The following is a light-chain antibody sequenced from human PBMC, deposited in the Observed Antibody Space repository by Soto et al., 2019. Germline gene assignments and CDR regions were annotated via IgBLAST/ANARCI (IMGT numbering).Light chain of an antibody. Sequence: DIVMTQSPLSLPVTPGEPASISCRSSQSLLLSNGYNYLDWYLQKPGQSPQLLIYLGSDRASGVPDMFSGSGSGTDFTLKISRVEAEDVGLYYCMQVLQAPYTFCQGTQLEIK. J-gene: IGKJ2*01. CDR1: QSLLLSNGYNY. V-gene: IGKV2-28*01. CDR2: LGS. CDR3: MQVLQAPYT.